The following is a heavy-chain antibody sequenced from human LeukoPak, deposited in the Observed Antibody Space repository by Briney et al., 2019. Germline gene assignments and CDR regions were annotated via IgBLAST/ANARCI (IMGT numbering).Heavy chain of an antibody. CDR2: ISGSGGST. CDR1: GFTFSSYA. V-gene: IGHV3-23*01. CDR3: AKDLNGRDYYYYMDV. J-gene: IGHJ6*03. Sequence: GGSLRLSCAASGFTFSSYAMSWVRQAPGKGLEWVSAISGSGGSTYCADSVKGRFTISRDNSKNALYLQMNSLRAEDTAVYYCAKDLNGRDYYYYMDVWGKGTTVTVSS. D-gene: IGHD1-1*01.